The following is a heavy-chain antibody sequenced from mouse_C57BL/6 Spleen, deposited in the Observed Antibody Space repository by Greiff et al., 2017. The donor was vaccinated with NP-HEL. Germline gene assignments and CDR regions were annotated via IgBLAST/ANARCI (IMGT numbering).Heavy chain of an antibody. J-gene: IGHJ4*01. CDR2: IHPNSGST. CDR1: GYTFTSYW. V-gene: IGHV1-64*01. Sequence: VKLQQPGAELVKPGASVKLSCKASGYTFTSYWMHWVKQRPGQGLEWIGMIHPNSGSTNYNEKFKSKATLTVDKSSSTAYMQLSSLTSEDSAVYYCASLSYYDYDEGMDYWGQGTSVTVSS. CDR3: ASLSYYDYDEGMDY. D-gene: IGHD2-4*01.